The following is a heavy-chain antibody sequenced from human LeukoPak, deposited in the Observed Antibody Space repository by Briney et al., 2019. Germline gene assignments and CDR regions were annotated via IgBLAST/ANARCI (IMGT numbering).Heavy chain of an antibody. J-gene: IGHJ4*02. D-gene: IGHD6-19*01. CDR3: ASSRSSSGWSLIDY. CDR1: GGSINSYY. Sequence: SQTLSLTCTVSGGSINSYYWSWIRQPAGKGLEWVGYIYYSGSTNYKPSLKRRVTISVDTSKNQFSLKVSSVTAADTAVYYCASSRSSSGWSLIDYWGQGALVTVSS. CDR2: IYYSGST. V-gene: IGHV4-59*01.